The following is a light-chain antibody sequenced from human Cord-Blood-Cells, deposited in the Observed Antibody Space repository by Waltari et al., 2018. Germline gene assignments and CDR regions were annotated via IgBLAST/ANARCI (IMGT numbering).Light chain of an antibody. Sequence: QSALTQPRSVSGSPGQSVTISCTGTSSDVGGYNYVSWYQQHPGKAPKLMIYDVSKTPSGVPDRFSCSKSGNSASLTISGLQAEDEADYYCCSYAGSYTYVFGTGTKVTVL. CDR2: DVS. J-gene: IGLJ1*01. CDR3: CSYAGSYTYV. V-gene: IGLV2-11*01. CDR1: SSDVGGYNY.